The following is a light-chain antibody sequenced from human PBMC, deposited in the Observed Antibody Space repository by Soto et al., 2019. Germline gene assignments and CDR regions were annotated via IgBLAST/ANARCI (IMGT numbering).Light chain of an antibody. CDR3: QVSDCSSDHDV. V-gene: IGLV3-21*02. CDR2: DDD. Sequence: SSELTQPPSESVAPGRTGTITCRGNDIGSQSVQWYHQKAGHAPVLVVYDDDARTSGIPEPIYGSSSGNTATLTIVRVEDGDEDVYYCQVSDCSSDHDVCGPGTKVTVL. CDR1: DIGSQS. J-gene: IGLJ1*01.